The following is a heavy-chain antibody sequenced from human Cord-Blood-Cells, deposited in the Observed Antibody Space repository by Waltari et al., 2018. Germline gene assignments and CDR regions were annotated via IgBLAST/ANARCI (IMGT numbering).Heavy chain of an antibody. CDR2: IYYSGST. CDR1: GGSVSSGSYY. D-gene: IGHD3-22*01. CDR3: ARSGRYYYDSSGYYNWFDP. J-gene: IGHJ5*02. V-gene: IGHV4-61*01. Sequence: QVQLQESGPGLVKPSETLSLTCTVSGGSVSSGSYYWSWIRQPPGKGLEWIGYIYYSGSTNYTPSLKSRVTISVDTSKNQFSLKLSSVTAADTAVYYCARSGRYYYDSSGYYNWFDPWGQGTLVTVSS.